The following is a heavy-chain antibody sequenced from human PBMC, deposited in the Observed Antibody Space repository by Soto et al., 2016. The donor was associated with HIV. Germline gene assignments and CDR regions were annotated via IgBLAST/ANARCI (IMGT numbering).Heavy chain of an antibody. Sequence: QVQLVQSAAELKNPGASLKVSCKTSGYTFTGYYILWVRQAPGQGLEWMAWSNPKSGASKSAQRFQGRVTMTRDTSISTAYMELHSLESDDTAVYYCARDRKMTTVTTSGLFGLDVWGQGTTVTVSS. CDR1: GYTFTGYY. V-gene: IGHV1-2*02. J-gene: IGHJ6*02. CDR2: SNPKSGAS. D-gene: IGHD4-17*01. CDR3: ARDRKMTTVTTSGLFGLDV.